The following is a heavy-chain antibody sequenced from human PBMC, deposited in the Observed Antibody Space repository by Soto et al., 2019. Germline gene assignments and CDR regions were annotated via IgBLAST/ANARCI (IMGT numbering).Heavy chain of an antibody. CDR1: GGTFSTYS. Sequence: QVQLVQSGAEVKKPGSSVKVSCKDSGGTFSTYSMFWVRQAPGQGLEWMGRIIPMLGVRNYAQRFQDSVTITADKPTASILMELRSLSSEDPTLYYSPIGSWSGAVFEIWGQGTMVTVSS. CDR2: IIPMLGVR. CDR3: PIGSWSGAVFEI. D-gene: IGHD6-19*01. J-gene: IGHJ3*02. V-gene: IGHV1-69*02.